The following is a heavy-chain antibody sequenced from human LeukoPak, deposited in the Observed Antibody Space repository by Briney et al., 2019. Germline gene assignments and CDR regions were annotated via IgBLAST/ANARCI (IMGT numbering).Heavy chain of an antibody. Sequence: GRSLRLSCAASGFTFSSYAMHWVRQAPGKGLEWVAVISYDGSNKYYADPVKGRFTISRDNSKNTVYLQMNSLRAEDTAVYYCAREGATTAFDYWGQGTLVTVSS. V-gene: IGHV3-30*14. CDR2: ISYDGSNK. CDR1: GFTFSSYA. D-gene: IGHD1-26*01. CDR3: AREGATTAFDY. J-gene: IGHJ4*02.